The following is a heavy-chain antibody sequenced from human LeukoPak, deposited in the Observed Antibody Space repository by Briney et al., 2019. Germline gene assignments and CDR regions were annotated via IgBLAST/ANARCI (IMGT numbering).Heavy chain of an antibody. Sequence: GGSLRLSCAASGFTFSSYAMSWVRQAPGKGLEWVSAISGSGGSTYYADSVKGRLTISRDNSKNTLYVQMNSLRAEDTAVYYCAKDMYSSSNPGWFDPWAREPWSPSPQ. D-gene: IGHD2-2*01. CDR1: GFTFSSYA. CDR2: ISGSGGST. V-gene: IGHV3-23*01. CDR3: AKDMYSSSNPGWFDP. J-gene: IGHJ5*02.